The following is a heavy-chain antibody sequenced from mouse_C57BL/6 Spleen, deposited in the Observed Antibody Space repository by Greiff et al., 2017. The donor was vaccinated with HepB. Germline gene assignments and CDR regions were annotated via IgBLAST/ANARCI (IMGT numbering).Heavy chain of an antibody. CDR1: DSEVFPIAY. CDR2: ILPSIGRT. J-gene: IGHJ3*01. Sequence: QVHVKQSGSELRSPGSSVKLSCKDFDSEVFPIAYMSWVRQKPGHGFEWIGGILPSIGRTIYGEKFEDKATLDADTLSNTAYLELNSLTSEDSAIYYCARGENGDYGSSFSWFAYWGQGTLVTVSA. D-gene: IGHD1-1*01. V-gene: IGHV15-2*01. CDR3: ARGENGDYGSSFSWFAY.